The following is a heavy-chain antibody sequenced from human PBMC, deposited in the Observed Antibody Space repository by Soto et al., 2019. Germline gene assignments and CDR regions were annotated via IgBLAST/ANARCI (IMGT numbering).Heavy chain of an antibody. J-gene: IGHJ3*02. Sequence: QLQLQESGPGLVKPSETLSLTCTVSGGSISSSSYYWGWIRQPPGKGLEWIGSIYYSGSTYYNPSLKSRVPISVHPSKNQFSLKLRSVPAADTAVYYCARHTPSESSGLAFDIWGQGTMVTVSS. CDR2: IYYSGST. CDR3: ARHTPSESSGLAFDI. V-gene: IGHV4-39*01. CDR1: GGSISSSSYY. D-gene: IGHD3-22*01.